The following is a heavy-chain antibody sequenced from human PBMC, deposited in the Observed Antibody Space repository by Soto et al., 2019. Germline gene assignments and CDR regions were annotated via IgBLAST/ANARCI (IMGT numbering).Heavy chain of an antibody. CDR3: ARIITLKGSGSYYQDY. CDR1: GFSLSTRGMC. Sequence: SGPTLVNPTQTLTLTCTFSGFSLSTRGMCVSWIRQPPGKALEWLARIDGDDDKYYSTSLKTRLTISKDTSKNQVVLTMANMDPVDTATYYCARIITLKGSGSYYQDYWGPGTLVTVSS. J-gene: IGHJ4*02. CDR2: IDGDDDK. V-gene: IGHV2-70*11. D-gene: IGHD3-10*01.